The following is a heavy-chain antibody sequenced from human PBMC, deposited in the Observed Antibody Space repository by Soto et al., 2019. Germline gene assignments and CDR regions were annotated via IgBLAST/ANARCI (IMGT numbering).Heavy chain of an antibody. CDR1: GFTVSSNY. Sequence: EGQLVESGGGLVQPGGSLRLSCAASGFTVSSNYMSWVRQAPGKGLEWVSVIYSGGSAYYADSVKGRFTISRDNSKNTMYLQMTSLRAEDTAVYYCARHGYSYGGGYFDYWGQGTLVSVSS. J-gene: IGHJ4*02. V-gene: IGHV3-66*04. CDR3: ARHGYSYGGGYFDY. D-gene: IGHD5-18*01. CDR2: IYSGGSA.